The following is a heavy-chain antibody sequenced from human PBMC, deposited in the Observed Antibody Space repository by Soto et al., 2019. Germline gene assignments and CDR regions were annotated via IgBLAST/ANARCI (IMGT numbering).Heavy chain of an antibody. CDR2: IWYDGTYK. CDR1: GFTFSSYG. Sequence: GGSLRLSCTVSGFTFSSYGMHWVRQAPGKGLEWVALIWYDGTYKYYSDSVKGRFTVSKEMSKNTAFLQMNALRHEDTAVYFCARDSGWPILNFDNWGQGTPVTVS. V-gene: IGHV3-30*02. J-gene: IGHJ4*02. D-gene: IGHD3-10*01. CDR3: ARDSGWPILNFDN.